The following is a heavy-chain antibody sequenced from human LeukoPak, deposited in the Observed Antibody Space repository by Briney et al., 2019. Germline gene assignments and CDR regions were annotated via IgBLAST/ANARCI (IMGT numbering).Heavy chain of an antibody. V-gene: IGHV5-51*01. CDR1: GYSFTSYW. J-gene: IGHJ6*02. CDR2: IYPGDSDT. CDR3: ARRSDCSGGSCYLSYYGMDV. Sequence: GESLKISCKGSGYSFTSYWIGWVRQMPGKGLEWMGIIYPGDSDTRYSPSFQGQVTIPADKSISTAYLQWSSLKASDTAMYYCARRSDCSGGSCYLSYYGMDVWGQGTTVTVSS. D-gene: IGHD2-15*01.